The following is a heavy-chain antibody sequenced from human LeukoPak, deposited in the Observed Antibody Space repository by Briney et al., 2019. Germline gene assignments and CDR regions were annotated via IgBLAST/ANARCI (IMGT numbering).Heavy chain of an antibody. V-gene: IGHV1-18*01. CDR2: ISAYNGNT. CDR3: ARSYYYDSSGLSRAYNWFDP. CDR1: GYTFTSYG. Sequence: ASVKVSCKASGYTFTSYGISWVRQAPGQGLEWMGWISAYNGNTNYAQKPQGRVTMTTDTSTSTAYMELRSLRSDDTAVYYCARSYYYDSSGLSRAYNWFDPWGQGTLVTVSS. J-gene: IGHJ5*02. D-gene: IGHD3-22*01.